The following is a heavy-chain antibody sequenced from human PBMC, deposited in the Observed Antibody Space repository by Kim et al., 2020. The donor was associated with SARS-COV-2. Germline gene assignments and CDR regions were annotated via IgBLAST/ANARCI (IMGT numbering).Heavy chain of an antibody. CDR3: ARVLPGFDWYFDL. D-gene: IGHD3-16*01. CDR1: SDSIYTYY. CDR2: INTSGNT. Sequence: SETLSLTCTVSSDSIYTYYWSWIRQPAGKRLEYIRRINTSGNTNYNPSFQSRVTMSMDTSGTQFSLGLTSVTAADTAVYYCARVLPGFDWYFDLWGRGTLVTVSS. V-gene: IGHV4-4*07. J-gene: IGHJ2*01.